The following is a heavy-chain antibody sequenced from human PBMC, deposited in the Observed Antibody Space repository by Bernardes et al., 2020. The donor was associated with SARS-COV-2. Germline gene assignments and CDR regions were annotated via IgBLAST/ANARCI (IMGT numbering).Heavy chain of an antibody. CDR3: ARVVVVTAITMGYFDY. CDR2: IYTSGST. Sequence: TLSLTGTVSGGSISSGSYYWSWIRQPAGKGLEWIGRIYTSGSTNYNPSLKSRVTISVDTSKNQFSLKLSSVTAADTAVYYCARVVVVTAITMGYFDYWGQGTLVTVSS. CDR1: GGSISSGSYY. J-gene: IGHJ4*02. V-gene: IGHV4-61*02. D-gene: IGHD2-21*02.